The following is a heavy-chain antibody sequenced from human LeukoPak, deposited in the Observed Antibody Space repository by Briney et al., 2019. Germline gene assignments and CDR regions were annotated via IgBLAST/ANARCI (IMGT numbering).Heavy chain of an antibody. Sequence: GGSLRLSCAASGLTFSSYAMSWVRQAPGKGLEWLSAISGSGGSTYYADSVKGRFTISRDNSKNTLYLQMNSLRAEDTAVYYCAKTGYSSSWSAPDSYYFDYWGQGTLVTVSS. V-gene: IGHV3-23*01. CDR3: AKTGYSSSWSAPDSYYFDY. D-gene: IGHD6-13*01. CDR1: GLTFSSYA. J-gene: IGHJ4*02. CDR2: ISGSGGST.